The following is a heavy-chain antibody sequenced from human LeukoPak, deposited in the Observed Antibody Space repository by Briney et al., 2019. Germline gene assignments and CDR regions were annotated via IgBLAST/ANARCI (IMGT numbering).Heavy chain of an antibody. CDR2: IWYDGSNK. CDR1: GFTFSSYG. D-gene: IGHD2-2*02. Sequence: GGSLRLSCAASGFTFSSYGMHWVRQAPGKGLEWVAVIWYDGSNKYYADSVKGRFIISRDNSKNTLYLQMNSLRAEDTAVYYCARDGGYCSSTSCYRNYYYYYMDVWGKGTTVTVSS. J-gene: IGHJ6*03. V-gene: IGHV3-33*01. CDR3: ARDGGYCSSTSCYRNYYYYYMDV.